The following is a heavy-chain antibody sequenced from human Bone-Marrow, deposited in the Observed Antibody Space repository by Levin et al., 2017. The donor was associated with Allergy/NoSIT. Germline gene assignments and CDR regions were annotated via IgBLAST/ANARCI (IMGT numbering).Heavy chain of an antibody. CDR3: ARDLGGYGEYDY. D-gene: IGHD4-17*01. Sequence: GESLKISCKSSGYTFTSYYIHWVRQAPGQGLEWMGIINPSGGSTSYAQKFQDRVTMTRDTSTSTVYMDLSSLRSEDTAVYYCARDLGGYGEYDYWGQGTLVTVSS. CDR2: INPSGGST. CDR1: GYTFTSYY. V-gene: IGHV1-46*01. J-gene: IGHJ4*02.